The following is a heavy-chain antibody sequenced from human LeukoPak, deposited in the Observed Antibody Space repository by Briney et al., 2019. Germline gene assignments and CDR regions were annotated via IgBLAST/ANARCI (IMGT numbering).Heavy chain of an antibody. V-gene: IGHV3-15*01. CDR2: IKSKTDGGTT. Sequence: GGSLRLSCAASGFTFSNAWMSWVRQAPGKGLEWVGRIKSKTDGGTTDYAAPVKDRFTISRDDSKNTLYLQMNSLKTEDTAVYYCAKDRGGSGWYGNFQHWGQGTLVTVSS. CDR3: AKDRGGSGWYGNFQH. J-gene: IGHJ1*01. CDR1: GFTFSNAW. D-gene: IGHD6-19*01.